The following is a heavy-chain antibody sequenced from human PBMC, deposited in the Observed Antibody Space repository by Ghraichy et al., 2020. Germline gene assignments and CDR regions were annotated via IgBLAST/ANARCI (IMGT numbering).Heavy chain of an antibody. V-gene: IGHV4-39*01. D-gene: IGHD2-21*02. CDR1: GGSISSSSYY. Sequence: SETLSLTCTVSGGSISSSSYYWGWIRQPPGKGLEWIGSIYYSGSTYYNPSLKSRVTISVDTSKNQFSLKLSSVTAADTAVYYCATHPVPSYCGGDCYSGEYFQHWGQGTLVTVSS. CDR3: ATHPVPSYCGGDCYSGEYFQH. CDR2: IYYSGST. J-gene: IGHJ1*01.